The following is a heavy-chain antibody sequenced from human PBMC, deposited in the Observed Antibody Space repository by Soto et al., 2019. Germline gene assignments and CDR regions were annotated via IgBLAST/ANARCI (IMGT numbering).Heavy chain of an antibody. CDR2: IYYSGST. J-gene: IGHJ6*03. Sequence: SETLSLTCTVSGGSISSSSYYWGWIRQPPGKGLEWIGSIYYSGSTYYNPSLKSRVTISVDTSKNQFSLKLSSVTAADTAVYYCERQVEGVTTDLGYYYMDVWGKGTTVTVSS. CDR1: GGSISSSSYY. CDR3: ERQVEGVTTDLGYYYMDV. D-gene: IGHD4-4*01. V-gene: IGHV4-39*01.